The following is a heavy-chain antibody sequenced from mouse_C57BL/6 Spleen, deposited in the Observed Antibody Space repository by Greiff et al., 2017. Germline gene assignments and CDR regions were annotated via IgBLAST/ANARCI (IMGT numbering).Heavy chain of an antibody. J-gene: IGHJ3*01. D-gene: IGHD3-3*01. Sequence: EVKLVESGGGLVKPGGSLKLSCAASGFTFSSYAMSWVRQTPEKRLEWVATISDGGSYTYYPDNVKGRFTISRDNAKNNLYLQMSHLKSEDTAMYYCATLYGTWFAYWGQGTLVTVSA. CDR3: ATLYGTWFAY. V-gene: IGHV5-4*03. CDR1: GFTFSSYA. CDR2: ISDGGSYT.